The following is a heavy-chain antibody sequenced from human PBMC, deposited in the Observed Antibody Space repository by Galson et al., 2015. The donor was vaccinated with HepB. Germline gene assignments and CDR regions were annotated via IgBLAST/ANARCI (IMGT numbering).Heavy chain of an antibody. J-gene: IGHJ6*02. V-gene: IGHV3-30*04. D-gene: IGHD6-6*01. CDR1: GFTFSVYP. CDR3: ARGHSSSSNWGFYYFGVDV. Sequence: SLRLSCAASGFTFSVYPMHWVRQAPDKGLEWVAIISYDGSNKYYADSVKGRFTISRDNSKNTLYLQMNSLRAEDTAMYYCARGHSSSSNWGFYYFGVDVWGQGTTVTVSS. CDR2: ISYDGSNK.